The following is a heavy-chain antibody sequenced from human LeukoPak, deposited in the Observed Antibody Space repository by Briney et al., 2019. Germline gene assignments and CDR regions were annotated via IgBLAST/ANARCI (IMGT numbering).Heavy chain of an antibody. CDR2: IYYSGST. CDR3: ARLRWRRAGAFDI. D-gene: IGHD4-23*01. V-gene: IGHV4-38-2*02. J-gene: IGHJ3*02. CDR1: GYSISSYYY. Sequence: SETLSLTCTVSGYSISSYYYWGWIRQPPGKGLEWIGSIYYSGSTYYNPSLKSRVTISVDTSKNQFSLKLSSVTAADTAVYYCARLRWRRAGAFDIWGQGTMVTVSS.